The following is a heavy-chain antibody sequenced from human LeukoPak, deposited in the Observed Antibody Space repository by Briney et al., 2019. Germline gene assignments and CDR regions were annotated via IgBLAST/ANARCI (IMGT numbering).Heavy chain of an antibody. Sequence: GGSLRLSCAASGFTFSNYEMNWVRQAPGKGLEWVSYIGSSNSNIYYADSVKGRFTISRDNSKNTLYLQMNSLRAEDTAVYYRATRDYWGQGTLVTVSS. CDR3: ATRDY. J-gene: IGHJ4*02. CDR2: IGSSNSNI. CDR1: GFTFSNYE. V-gene: IGHV3-48*01.